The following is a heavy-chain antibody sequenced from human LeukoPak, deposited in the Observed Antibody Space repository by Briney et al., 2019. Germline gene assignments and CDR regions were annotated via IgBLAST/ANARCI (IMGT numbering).Heavy chain of an antibody. CDR1: GGSFSGYY. D-gene: IGHD4-17*01. Sequence: TTSETLSLTCAVYGGSFSGYYWSWIRQPPGKGLEWIGEINHSGSTNYNPSLKSRVTISVDTSKNQFSLKLSSVTAADTAVYYCARGRGTTVTPYYYYGMDVWGQGTTVTVSS. CDR3: ARGRGTTVTPYYYYGMDV. CDR2: INHSGST. V-gene: IGHV4-34*01. J-gene: IGHJ6*02.